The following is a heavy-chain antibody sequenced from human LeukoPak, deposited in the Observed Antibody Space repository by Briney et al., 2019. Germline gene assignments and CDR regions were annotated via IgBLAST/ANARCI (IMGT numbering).Heavy chain of an antibody. J-gene: IGHJ3*02. D-gene: IGHD6-13*01. CDR2: IYTSGST. Sequence: SETLSLTCTVSGGSISSGSYYWSWIRQPAGKGLEWIGRIYTSGSTNYNPSLKSRVTISVDTSKNQFSLKLSSVTAADTAVYYCARDEGIAALFDIWGQGTMVTVSS. V-gene: IGHV4-61*02. CDR3: ARDEGIAALFDI. CDR1: GGSISSGSYY.